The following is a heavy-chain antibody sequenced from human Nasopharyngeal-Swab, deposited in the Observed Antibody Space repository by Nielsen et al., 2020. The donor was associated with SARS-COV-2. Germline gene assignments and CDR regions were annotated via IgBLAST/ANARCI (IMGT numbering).Heavy chain of an antibody. CDR3: AKGTGMTYRAIDY. V-gene: IGHV3-23*01. Sequence: GESLKISCAASGVTFSSLCLNWVRQAPGKGLEWVSAISRTYSTYYADSVRGRFTVSRDNSKNTLYLQMSSLRAEDTAVYYCAKGTGMTYRAIDYWGQGTLVTASS. J-gene: IGHJ4*02. D-gene: IGHD1-14*01. CDR2: ISRTYST. CDR1: GVTFSSLC.